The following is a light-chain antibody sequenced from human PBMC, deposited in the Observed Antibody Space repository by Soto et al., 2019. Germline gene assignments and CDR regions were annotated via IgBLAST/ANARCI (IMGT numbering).Light chain of an antibody. V-gene: IGKV1-27*01. CDR1: QGISNY. Sequence: DIQMTQSPSSLSASVGDRVTITCRASQGISNYLAWYQQKPGKVPKLLIYAASTLQSGVPSRFSGSGSGTDVTLTISSLQTEDVATYYCQKYNSAPQWTFGQGTKVEIK. CDR2: AAS. CDR3: QKYNSAPQWT. J-gene: IGKJ1*01.